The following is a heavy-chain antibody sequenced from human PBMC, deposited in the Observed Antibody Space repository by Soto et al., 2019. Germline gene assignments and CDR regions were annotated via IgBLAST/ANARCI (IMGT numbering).Heavy chain of an antibody. V-gene: IGHV3-74*01. CDR3: ARGAFGNYYVDY. Sequence: EVQLVESGGGLVQPGGSLRLSCAASGFTFSWDWMHWVRQAPGKGLVWVSRIKYDGSITTYADFVKGRFTISRDNAKDTVYLQMNSLRDEDTAVYYCARGAFGNYYVDYWGQGSLVTVAS. J-gene: IGHJ4*02. CDR1: GFTFSWDW. CDR2: IKYDGSIT. D-gene: IGHD3-10*01.